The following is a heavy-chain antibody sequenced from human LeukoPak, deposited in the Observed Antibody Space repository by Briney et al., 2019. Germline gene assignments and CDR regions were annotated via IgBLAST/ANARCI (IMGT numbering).Heavy chain of an antibody. CDR3: ARGTSESYRGYSYSTNGMDV. CDR2: INHSGST. V-gene: IGHV4-34*01. J-gene: IGHJ6*02. D-gene: IGHD5-18*01. Sequence: SETLSLTCAVYGGSFSGYYWSWIRQPPGKGLEWIGEINHSGSTNYNPSLKSRVTISVDTSKNQFSLKLSSVTAADTAVYYCARGTSESYRGYSYSTNGMDVWGQGTTVTVSS. CDR1: GGSFSGYY.